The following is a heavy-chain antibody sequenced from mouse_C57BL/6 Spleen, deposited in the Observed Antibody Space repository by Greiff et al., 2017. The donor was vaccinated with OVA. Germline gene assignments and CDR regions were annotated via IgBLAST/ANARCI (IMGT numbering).Heavy chain of an antibody. Sequence: VKLMESGAELVRPGASVKLSCKASGYTFTDYYINWVKQRPGQGLEWIARIYPGSGNTYYNEKFKGKATLTAEKSSSTAYMQLSSLTSEDSAVYFCARAYDDYDGGYAMDYWGQGTSVTVSS. J-gene: IGHJ4*01. CDR1: GYTFTDYY. CDR3: ARAYDDYDGGYAMDY. CDR2: IYPGSGNT. D-gene: IGHD2-4*01. V-gene: IGHV1-76*01.